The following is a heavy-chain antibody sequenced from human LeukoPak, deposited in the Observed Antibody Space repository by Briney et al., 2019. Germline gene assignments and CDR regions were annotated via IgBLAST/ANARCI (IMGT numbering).Heavy chain of an antibody. D-gene: IGHD1-26*01. CDR2: IDYIGST. J-gene: IGHJ3*02. CDR1: GGTISRYY. CDR3: TRDRRRDLLHAFDI. Sequence: SETLSLTCTVPGGTISRYYWSWIRQPPGKGLEWIAYIDYIGSTNYNPSLKSRLTISLDASKNQFSLKLSSVTAADTAVYYCTRDRRRDLLHAFDIWGQGTMVTVSS. V-gene: IGHV4-59*01.